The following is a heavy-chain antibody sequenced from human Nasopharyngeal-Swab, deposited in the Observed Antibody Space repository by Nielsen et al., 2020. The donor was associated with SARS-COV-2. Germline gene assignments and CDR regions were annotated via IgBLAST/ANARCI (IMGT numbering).Heavy chain of an antibody. CDR3: ARRGGGYCSGGRCYYFDP. D-gene: IGHD2-15*01. J-gene: IGHJ5*02. V-gene: IGHV5-51*01. CDR2: IFPGDSDT. Sequence: GESLKISCKGSGYSFTNYWIGWVRQMPGKGLEWMGIIFPGDSDTRYSPSLQGQVTISADKSISTAYLQWSSLKASDTAMYYCARRGGGYCSGGRCYYFDPWGQGTQVTVSS. CDR1: GYSFTNYW.